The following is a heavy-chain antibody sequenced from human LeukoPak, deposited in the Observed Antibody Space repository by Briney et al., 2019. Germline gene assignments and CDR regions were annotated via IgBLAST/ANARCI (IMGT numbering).Heavy chain of an antibody. CDR2: IYSGGST. J-gene: IGHJ3*02. CDR1: GFTFSSYS. CDR3: ARLSIAARPGAFDI. D-gene: IGHD6-6*01. Sequence: GGSLRLSCAASGFTFSSYSMNWVRQAPGKGLEWVSVIYSGGSTYYADSVKGRFTISRDNSKNTLYLQMNSPRAEDTAVYYCARLSIAARPGAFDIWGQGTMVTVSS. V-gene: IGHV3-53*01.